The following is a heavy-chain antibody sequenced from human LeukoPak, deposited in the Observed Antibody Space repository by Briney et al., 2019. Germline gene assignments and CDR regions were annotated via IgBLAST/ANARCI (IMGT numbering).Heavy chain of an antibody. CDR1: GFIFSTYD. CDR3: ARRAGAYSHPYDY. CDR2: ISGSGDWT. J-gene: IGHJ4*02. D-gene: IGHD4/OR15-4a*01. V-gene: IGHV3-23*01. Sequence: TGGTLRLSCATSGFIFSTYDMSWVRQAPGKGLEWVSVISGSGDWTYYADSVKGRFAISRDNSKDTLYLQMNSLRAEDTAVYYCARRAGAYSHPYDYWGQGTLVTVSS.